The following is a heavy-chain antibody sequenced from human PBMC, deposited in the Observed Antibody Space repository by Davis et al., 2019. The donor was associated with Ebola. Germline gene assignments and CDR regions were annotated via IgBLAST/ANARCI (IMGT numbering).Heavy chain of an antibody. V-gene: IGHV4-4*02. CDR1: GGSISTSNW. Sequence: SQTLSPTCPLSGGSISTSNWWSRVRQPPGMGLEWIGEIYHSGSTNYNPSLNSRVTISVDKSKNQFSLKLSSVTAADTAVYYCARSIRLVAAARGFDDCGQGTLVTVSS. CDR2: IYHSGST. CDR3: ARSIRLVAAARGFDD. D-gene: IGHD6-13*01. J-gene: IGHJ4*02.